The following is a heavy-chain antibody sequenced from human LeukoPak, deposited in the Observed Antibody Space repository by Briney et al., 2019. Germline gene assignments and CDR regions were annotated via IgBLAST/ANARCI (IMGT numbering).Heavy chain of an antibody. V-gene: IGHV1-8*01. CDR3: ARARSNYYDSSGYLARAKYYYYYYGMDV. CDR1: GYTFTSCD. Sequence: ASVKVSCKASGYTFTSCDINWVRQATGQGLEWMGWMNPNSGNTGYAQKFQGRVTMTRNTSISTAYMELSSLRSEDTAVYYCARARSNYYDSSGYLARAKYYYYYYGMDVWGQGTTVTVSS. CDR2: MNPNSGNT. J-gene: IGHJ6*02. D-gene: IGHD3-22*01.